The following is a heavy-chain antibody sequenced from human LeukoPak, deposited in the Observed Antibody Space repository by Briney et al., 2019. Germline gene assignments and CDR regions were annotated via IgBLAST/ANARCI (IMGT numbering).Heavy chain of an antibody. Sequence: SETLSLTCAVYGGSFSGYYWSWIRQPPGKGLEWIGEINHSGSTNYNPSLKSRVTISVDTSKNQFSLKLSSVTAEDTAVYYCARAGSQTYCGGDCSYFDYWGQGTLVTVSS. V-gene: IGHV4-34*01. D-gene: IGHD2-21*02. CDR2: INHSGST. J-gene: IGHJ4*02. CDR3: ARAGSQTYCGGDCSYFDY. CDR1: GGSFSGYY.